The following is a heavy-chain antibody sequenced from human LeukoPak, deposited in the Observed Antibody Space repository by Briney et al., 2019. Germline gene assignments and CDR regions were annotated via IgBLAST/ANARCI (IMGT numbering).Heavy chain of an antibody. J-gene: IGHJ6*03. CDR1: GFTFSSYS. CDR3: ARGLRGWQWLVQYYYYYMDV. D-gene: IGHD6-19*01. Sequence: PGGSLRLSCAASGFTFSSYSMNWVRQAPGKGLEWVSYISSSSSTIYYADSVKGRFTISRDNAKNSLYLQMNSLRAEDTAVYYCARGLRGWQWLVQYYYYYMDVWGKGTTVTISS. V-gene: IGHV3-48*01. CDR2: ISSSSSTI.